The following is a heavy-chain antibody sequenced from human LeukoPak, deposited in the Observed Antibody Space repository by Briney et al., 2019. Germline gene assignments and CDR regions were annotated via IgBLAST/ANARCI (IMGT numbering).Heavy chain of an antibody. CDR3: ARDRGGYSGYFDY. CDR1: GGSISSVGYY. V-gene: IGHV4-31*02. D-gene: IGHD5-12*01. J-gene: IGHJ4*02. Sequence: SETLSLTCTVSGGSISSVGYYWSWIRQHPGKGLEWIGYMYYSGNTYYNPSLKSRVTISVDTSKNQFSLKVSSVTAADTAVYYCARDRGGYSGYFDYWGQGTLVTVSS. CDR2: MYYSGNT.